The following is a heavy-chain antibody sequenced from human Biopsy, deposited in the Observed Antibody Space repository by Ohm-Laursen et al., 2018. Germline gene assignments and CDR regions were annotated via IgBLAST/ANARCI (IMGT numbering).Heavy chain of an antibody. CDR1: GFTFNDFA. Sequence: SLRLSCAASGFTFNDFAMTWVRQAPGKGLEWVSAIGGSGGTTYYADSVKGRFTISRDNYKNTLYLQINTLTLEDTAFYYCARGLSSGWYGYFDVWGRGTLVTVSS. CDR3: ARGLSSGWYGYFDV. D-gene: IGHD6-19*01. J-gene: IGHJ2*01. V-gene: IGHV3-23*01. CDR2: IGGSGGTT.